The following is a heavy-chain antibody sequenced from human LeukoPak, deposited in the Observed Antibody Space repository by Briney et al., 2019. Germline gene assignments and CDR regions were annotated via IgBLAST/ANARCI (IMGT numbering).Heavy chain of an antibody. Sequence: GGSLTLSCAPSGLTFSIYSVNWARHPPGKGLEWVTYISSSSSTIYYADSWKGRFTISRDNAKNSLYLQMNSLRDEDTAVYYCARDDIVVVTAAIPYYYGMDVWGQGTTVTVSS. D-gene: IGHD2-2*02. CDR3: ARDDIVVVTAAIPYYYGMDV. J-gene: IGHJ6*01. CDR2: ISSSSSTI. V-gene: IGHV3-48*02. CDR1: GLTFSIYS.